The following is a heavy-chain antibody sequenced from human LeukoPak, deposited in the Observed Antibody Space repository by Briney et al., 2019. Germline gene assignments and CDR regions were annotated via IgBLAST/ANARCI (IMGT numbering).Heavy chain of an antibody. CDR2: IYTTGNT. V-gene: IGHV4-4*07. CDR3: ARNYYWCRGQRAPHWFDG. CDR1: GGSISGYY. D-gene: IGHD2-8*01. Sequence: SETLSLTCAVSGGSISGYYRRWIRQPTGKGLEWIERIYTTGNTNYHASLQGRVTMSVDTTKNHFSLRMTSLTAADTAAYYCARNYYWCRGQRAPHWFDGWGKGTPVTVSS. J-gene: IGHJ5*01.